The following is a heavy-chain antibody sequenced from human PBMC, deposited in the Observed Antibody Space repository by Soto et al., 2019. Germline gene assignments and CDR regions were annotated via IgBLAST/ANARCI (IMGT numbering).Heavy chain of an antibody. V-gene: IGHV4-34*01. CDR2: INDGGSA. CDR1: GGSFSGYS. Sequence: QVQLQQWGAGLLKPSETLSLTCAVYGGSFSGYSWTWIRQSPGKGLEWIGQINDGGSANYNPSLKRRVTISVDTSTTEFFRELSSVTAADTAVYYCARGLFSEAHYSGGWYFFDYWGQGTLVTVSS. CDR3: ARGLFSEAHYSGGWYFFDY. J-gene: IGHJ4*02. D-gene: IGHD3-10*01.